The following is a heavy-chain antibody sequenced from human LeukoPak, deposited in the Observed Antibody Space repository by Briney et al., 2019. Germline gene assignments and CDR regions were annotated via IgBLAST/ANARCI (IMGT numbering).Heavy chain of an antibody. CDR3: ARAGYDILTGYSASYMDV. CDR1: GFTFSSYS. V-gene: IGHV3-21*01. D-gene: IGHD3-9*01. Sequence: GGSLRLSCAASGFTFSSYSMSWVRQAPGKGLEWGSSISSSSSHTYHADSVKGRFTISRDNAKRALYLQMNSLRAEDTAVYYCARAGYDILTGYSASYMDVWGKGTTVTVSS. CDR2: ISSSSSHT. J-gene: IGHJ6*03.